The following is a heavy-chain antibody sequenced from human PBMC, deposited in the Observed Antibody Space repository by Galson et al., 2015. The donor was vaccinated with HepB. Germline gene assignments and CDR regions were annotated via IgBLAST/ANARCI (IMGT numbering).Heavy chain of an antibody. Sequence: PALVKPTQTLTLTCTFSGFSLNSREPRVSWIRQPPGKALEWLARIEWDNKKFYSASLKTRLTISKDTSKNQVVLSLTSVDPVNTATYYCVRIGPAAVDSWGLGTLITVSS. J-gene: IGHJ5*02. V-gene: IGHV2-70*04. CDR1: GFSLNSREPR. D-gene: IGHD6-13*01. CDR2: IEWDNKK. CDR3: VRIGPAAVDS.